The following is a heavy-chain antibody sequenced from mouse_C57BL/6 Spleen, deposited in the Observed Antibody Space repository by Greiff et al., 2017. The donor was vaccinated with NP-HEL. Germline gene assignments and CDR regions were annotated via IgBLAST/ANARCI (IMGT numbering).Heavy chain of an antibody. D-gene: IGHD1-1*01. Sequence: ESGAELVRPGASVKMSCKASGYTFTSYNMHWVKQTPRQGLEWIGAIYPGNGDTSYNQKFKGKATLTVDKSSSTAYMQLSSLTSEDSAVYFCAREKDYGSSWYFDVWGTGTTVTVSS. J-gene: IGHJ1*03. V-gene: IGHV1-12*01. CDR2: IYPGNGDT. CDR1: GYTFTSYN. CDR3: AREKDYGSSWYFDV.